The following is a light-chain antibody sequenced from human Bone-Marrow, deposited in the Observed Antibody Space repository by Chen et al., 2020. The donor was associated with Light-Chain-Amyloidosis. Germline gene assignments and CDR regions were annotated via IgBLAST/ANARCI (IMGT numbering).Light chain of an antibody. CDR1: SSDVGGDNH. J-gene: IGLJ1*01. CDR3: SSYTITNTLV. CDR2: EVT. Sequence: QPALTQPASVSGSPARPITISCTGTSSDVGGDNHVSWYQQHPDKAPKLMIYEVTNRPSWVPDRFSGSKSDNTASLTISGLQTEDEADYFCSSYTITNTLVFGSGTRVTVL. V-gene: IGLV2-14*01.